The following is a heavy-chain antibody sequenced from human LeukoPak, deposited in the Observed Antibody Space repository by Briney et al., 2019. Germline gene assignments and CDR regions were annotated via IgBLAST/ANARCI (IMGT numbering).Heavy chain of an antibody. CDR2: ISSSSSYI. V-gene: IGHV3-21*01. D-gene: IGHD3-10*01. Sequence: PGGSLRLSCAASGFTFSSYSMNWVRQAPGKGLEWVSSISSSSSYIYYADSVKGRFTISRDNAKNSLYLQMNSLRAEDTAVYYCARDREGAAAEYFQHWGQGTLVTVSS. CDR3: ARDREGAAAEYFQH. J-gene: IGHJ1*01. CDR1: GFTFSSYS.